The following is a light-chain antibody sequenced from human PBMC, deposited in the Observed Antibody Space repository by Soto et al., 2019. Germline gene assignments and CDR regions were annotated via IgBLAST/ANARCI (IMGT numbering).Light chain of an antibody. J-gene: IGLJ1*01. CDR1: GNDVGAYNY. CDR3: QSYDSSLSYV. V-gene: IGLV2-11*01. Sequence: QSVLTQPRSVSGSPGQSVTISCTGTGNDVGAYNYVSWYQQHPGRPPKLLIYGVVRWPSGVPDRFSGSKSGNTASLTISGLQAEDEADYYCQSYDSSLSYVFGTGTKVTVL. CDR2: GVV.